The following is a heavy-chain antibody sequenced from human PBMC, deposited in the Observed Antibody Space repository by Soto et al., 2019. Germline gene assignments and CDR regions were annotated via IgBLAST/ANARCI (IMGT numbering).Heavy chain of an antibody. D-gene: IGHD2-15*01. J-gene: IGHJ4*02. Sequence: EVQLVESGGGLVQPGGPLRLSCAASGFTFSSYWMHWVRQAPGKGLVWVSRINSDGSSTSYADSVKHRFTIARDNANNTLYMKMNSLRAEDTAVYYCVRTSLVVAAATREDYWGQGTLVTVSS. V-gene: IGHV3-74*01. CDR3: VRTSLVVAAATREDY. CDR1: GFTFSSYW. CDR2: INSDGSST.